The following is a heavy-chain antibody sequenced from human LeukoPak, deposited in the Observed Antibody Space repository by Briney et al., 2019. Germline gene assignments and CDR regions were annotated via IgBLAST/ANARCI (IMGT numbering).Heavy chain of an antibody. D-gene: IGHD3-22*01. CDR2: ISSSSSYI. Sequence: GGSLRLSCAASGFTFSSYSMNWVRQAPGKGLEWVSSISSSSSYIYYADSVKGRFTIPRDNAKNSLYLQMNSLRAEDTAVYYCARERDYDSVPDYWGQGTLVTVSS. CDR1: GFTFSSYS. V-gene: IGHV3-21*01. CDR3: ARERDYDSVPDY. J-gene: IGHJ4*02.